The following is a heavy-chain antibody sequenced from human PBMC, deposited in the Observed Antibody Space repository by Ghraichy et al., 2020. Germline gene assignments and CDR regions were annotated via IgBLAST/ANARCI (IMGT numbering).Heavy chain of an antibody. Sequence: SETLSLTCTVSGGSISSSSYYWGLIRQPPGKGLEWIGSIYYSGSTYYNPSLKSRVTISVDTSKNQFSLKLSSVTAADTAVYYCARDRIVVVTAYSGQDAFDIWGHGTMATV. CDR1: GGSISSSSYY. V-gene: IGHV4-39*02. CDR3: ARDRIVVVTAYSGQDAFDI. J-gene: IGHJ3*02. D-gene: IGHD2-21*02. CDR2: IYYSGST.